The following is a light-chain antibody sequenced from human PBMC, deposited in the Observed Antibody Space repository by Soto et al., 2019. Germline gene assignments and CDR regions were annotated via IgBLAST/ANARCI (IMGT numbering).Light chain of an antibody. Sequence: DIQLTQSPSFLSASVGDRVTITCRASQGISSYLAWYQQKPGKAPKLLIYAASTLQSGVPSRFSGSGSGTDFTLTISSLQPEDFATYYCQQLAGFPITFGQGTRLEIK. J-gene: IGKJ5*01. CDR2: AAS. CDR3: QQLAGFPIT. CDR1: QGISSY. V-gene: IGKV1-9*01.